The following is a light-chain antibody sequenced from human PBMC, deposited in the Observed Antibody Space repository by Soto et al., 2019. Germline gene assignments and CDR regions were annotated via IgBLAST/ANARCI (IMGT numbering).Light chain of an antibody. CDR1: RSNIGSTY. Sequence: QSVLTQPPSASGTPGQRVTISCSGSRSNIGSTYVYWFQQLSGTAPKLLIYRNSQRPSGVPDRLSGSKSGTSASLAISGLRSEDEADYYCAAWDDSLQTYVFGTGTKVTVL. CDR2: RNS. CDR3: AAWDDSLQTYV. J-gene: IGLJ1*01. V-gene: IGLV1-47*01.